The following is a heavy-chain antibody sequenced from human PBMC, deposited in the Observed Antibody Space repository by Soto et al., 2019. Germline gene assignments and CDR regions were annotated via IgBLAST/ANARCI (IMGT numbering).Heavy chain of an antibody. J-gene: IGHJ5*02. V-gene: IGHV4-31*03. CDR3: ARGRLRIWWFDP. CDR2: IYYSGST. CDR1: GGSISSGGYY. Sequence: TLSLTCTVSGGSISSGGYYWSWIRQHPGKGLEWIGYIYYSGSTYYNPSLKSRVTISVDTSKNQFSLKLSSVTAADTAVYYCARGRLRIWWFDPWGQGTLVTVSS. D-gene: IGHD2-21*01.